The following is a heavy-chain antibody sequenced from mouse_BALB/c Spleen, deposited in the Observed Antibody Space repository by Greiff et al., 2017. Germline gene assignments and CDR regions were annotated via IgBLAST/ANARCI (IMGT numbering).Heavy chain of an antibody. J-gene: IGHJ2*01. CDR2: ISDGGSYT. V-gene: IGHV5-4*02. CDR3: EGDPSRYDGSDWDY. Sequence: EVKLVESGGGLVKPGGSLKLSCAASGFTFSDYYMYWVRQTPEKRLEWVATISDGGSYTYYPDSVKGRFTISSDNAKNNLYLQMSSLRSEDTAMYYCEGDPSRYDGSDWDYWGQGTTLTVSS. D-gene: IGHD1-1*01. CDR1: GFTFSDYY.